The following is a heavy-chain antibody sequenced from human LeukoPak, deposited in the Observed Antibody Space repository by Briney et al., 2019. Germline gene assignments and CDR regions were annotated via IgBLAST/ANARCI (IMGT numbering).Heavy chain of an antibody. CDR1: GGSISSYY. Sequence: SETLSLTCTVSGGSISSYYWSWIRQPPGKGLEWIGYIYYSGSTNYNPSLKSRVTISVDTSKNQFSLKLSSVTAADTAVYYCARGRGGSYSFPGTYMDVWGKGTTVTISS. V-gene: IGHV4-59*01. J-gene: IGHJ6*03. CDR3: ARGRGGSYSFPGTYMDV. D-gene: IGHD1-26*01. CDR2: IYYSGST.